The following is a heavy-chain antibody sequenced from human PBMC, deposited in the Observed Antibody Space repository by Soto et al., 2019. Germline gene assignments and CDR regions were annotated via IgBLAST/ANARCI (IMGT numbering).Heavy chain of an antibody. D-gene: IGHD6-13*01. CDR2: INHSGST. CDR3: ARYSTTLDYYAY. V-gene: IGHV4-34*01. Sequence: SETLSLTCAVYGGSFSGYYWSWIRQPPGKGLEWIGEINHSGSTNYNPSLKSRVTISVDTSKNQFSLKLSSVTAADTAVYYCARYSTTLDYYAYWRQGTLVTVSS. CDR1: GGSFSGYY. J-gene: IGHJ4*02.